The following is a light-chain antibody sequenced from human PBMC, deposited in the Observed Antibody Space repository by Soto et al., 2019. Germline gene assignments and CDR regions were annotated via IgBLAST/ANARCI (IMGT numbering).Light chain of an antibody. V-gene: IGKV1-5*03. CDR1: QSIGTL. CDR3: QHYKSSPCT. J-gene: IGKJ2*02. CDR2: KAS. Sequence: DIQMTQSPSTLSASVGDRVTITCRASQSIGTLLAWHQQEPGKAPKLLIYKASSLESGVPSRFNGSGSGTEFTLTISTLQPDDLATYYCQHYKSSPCTFGQGTKLELK.